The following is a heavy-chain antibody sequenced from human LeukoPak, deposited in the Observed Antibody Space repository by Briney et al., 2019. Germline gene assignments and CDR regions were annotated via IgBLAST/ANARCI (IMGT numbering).Heavy chain of an antibody. CDR3: ARSESQVTGLDWYFDL. CDR2: TYYRSKWYN. V-gene: IGHV6-1*01. CDR1: GDSVSSNSAA. Sequence: SQTLSLTCAISGDSVSSNSAAWNWITQSPSRGLEWLGRTYYRSKWYNGYAVSVKSRITINPDTSKNKFSLQLNSVTPEDTAVYYCARSESQVTGLDWYFDLWGRGTLVTVSS. D-gene: IGHD7-27*01. J-gene: IGHJ2*01.